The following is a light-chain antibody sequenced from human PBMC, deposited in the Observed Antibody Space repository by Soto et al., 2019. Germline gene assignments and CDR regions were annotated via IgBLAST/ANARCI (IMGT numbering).Light chain of an antibody. CDR1: SSDVGGYNY. Sequence: QSALTQPPSASGSPAQSVAISCTGTSSDVGGYNYVSWYQQQPGKAPKLMIYEVNKRPSGVPDRFSGSKSGNTASLTVSGLQAEDEADYYCSSYAGSSNVFGSGTKVTVL. J-gene: IGLJ1*01. V-gene: IGLV2-8*01. CDR3: SSYAGSSNV. CDR2: EVN.